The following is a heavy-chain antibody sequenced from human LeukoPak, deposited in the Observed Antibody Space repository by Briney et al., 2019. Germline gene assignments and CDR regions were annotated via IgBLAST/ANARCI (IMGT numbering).Heavy chain of an antibody. CDR1: GGSISSGGYY. Sequence: SETLSLTCTVSGGSISSGGYYWSWIRQHPGKGLEWIGYIYYSGSTYYNPSLKSRVTISVDTSKNQFYLKLSSVTAADTAVYYCAGSYYDSSGPPAGLDYWGQGTLVTVSS. J-gene: IGHJ4*02. D-gene: IGHD3-22*01. CDR3: AGSYYDSSGPPAGLDY. CDR2: IYYSGST. V-gene: IGHV4-31*03.